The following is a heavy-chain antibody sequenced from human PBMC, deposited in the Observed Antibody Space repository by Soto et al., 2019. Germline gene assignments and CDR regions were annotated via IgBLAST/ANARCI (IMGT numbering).Heavy chain of an antibody. CDR2: INHSGST. D-gene: IGHD1-20*01. V-gene: IGHV4-34*01. J-gene: IGHJ6*02. CDR3: ARNNWNYYYYYGMDV. Sequence: SETLSLTCAVYGGSFSGYYWSWIRQPPGKGLEWIGEINHSGSTNYNPSLKSRVTISVDTSKNQFSLKLSSVTAADTAVYYCARNNWNYYYYYGMDVWGQGTTVTVSS. CDR1: GGSFSGYY.